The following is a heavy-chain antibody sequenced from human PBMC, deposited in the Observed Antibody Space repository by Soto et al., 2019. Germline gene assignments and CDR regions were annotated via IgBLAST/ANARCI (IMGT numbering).Heavy chain of an antibody. CDR1: GFTVSSNY. D-gene: IGHD2-15*01. CDR3: ARDGYCSGGSCYYDAFDI. CDR2: IYSGGST. Sequence: EVPLVESGGGLVQPGGSLRLSCAASGFTVSSNYMSWVRQAPGKGLEWVSVIYSGGSTYYADSVKGRFTISRHNSKNTLYLQMNSLRAEDTAVYYCARDGYCSGGSCYYDAFDIWGQGTMVTVSS. V-gene: IGHV3-53*04. J-gene: IGHJ3*02.